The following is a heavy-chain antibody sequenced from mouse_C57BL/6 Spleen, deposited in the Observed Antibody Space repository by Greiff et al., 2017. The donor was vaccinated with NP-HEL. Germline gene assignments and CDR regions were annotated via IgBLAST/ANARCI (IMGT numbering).Heavy chain of an antibody. Sequence: QVQLQQSGAELVKPGASVTISCKASGYAFSSYWMNWVKQRPGKGLEWIGQIYPGDGDTNYNGKFKGKATLTADKSSSTAYMQLSSLTSEDSAVYFCARSDSSGYGFAYWGQGTLVTVSA. CDR3: ARSDSSGYGFAY. J-gene: IGHJ3*01. CDR2: IYPGDGDT. V-gene: IGHV1-80*01. CDR1: GYAFSSYW. D-gene: IGHD3-2*02.